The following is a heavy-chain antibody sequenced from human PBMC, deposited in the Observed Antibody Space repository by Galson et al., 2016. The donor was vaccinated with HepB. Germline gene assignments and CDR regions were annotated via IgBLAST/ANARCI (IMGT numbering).Heavy chain of an antibody. CDR2: ISYDGSEE. V-gene: IGHV3-30*07. J-gene: IGHJ6*02. Sequence: SLRLSCAVSGFIFSDYAMHWVRQAPGKGLEWVAVISYDGSEEFYADSLKGRFIISRDDSKNTLYLQMHSLRAEDTALYYCAKLPSRYYGSGAGYGMDIWGQGTTVTVSS. D-gene: IGHD3-10*01. CDR3: AKLPSRYYGSGAGYGMDI. CDR1: GFIFSDYA.